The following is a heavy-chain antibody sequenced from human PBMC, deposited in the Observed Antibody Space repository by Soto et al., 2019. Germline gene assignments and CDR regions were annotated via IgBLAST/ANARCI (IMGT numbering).Heavy chain of an antibody. V-gene: IGHV4-61*01. D-gene: IGHD6-13*01. CDR1: GGSVSSGSYY. J-gene: IGHJ4*02. CDR2: IYYSGST. Sequence: SETLSLTCTVSGGSVSSGSYYWSWIRQPPGKGLEWIGYIYYSGSTNYNPSLKSRVTISVDTSKNQFSLKLSSVTAADTAAYYCARAPSVGYSSSWYAYWGQGTLVTV. CDR3: ARAPSVGYSSSWYAY.